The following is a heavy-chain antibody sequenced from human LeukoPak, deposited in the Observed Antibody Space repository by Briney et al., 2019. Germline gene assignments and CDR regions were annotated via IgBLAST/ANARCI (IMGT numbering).Heavy chain of an antibody. Sequence: GGSLRLSCAASGFTFSTYWMSWVRQAPGKGLEWVADIKEDGSQKHYVDSVKGRFTISRDNAKSSLYLQMNNLRAEDTAVYYCARSPLRRSDSRGQGTLVIVSS. CDR1: GFTFSTYW. CDR3: ARSPLRRSDS. CDR2: IKEDGSQK. D-gene: IGHD1-14*01. V-gene: IGHV3-7*01. J-gene: IGHJ4*02.